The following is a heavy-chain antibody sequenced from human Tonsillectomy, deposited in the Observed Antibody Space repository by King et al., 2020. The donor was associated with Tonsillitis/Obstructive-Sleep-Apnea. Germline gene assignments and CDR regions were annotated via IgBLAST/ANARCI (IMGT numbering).Heavy chain of an antibody. V-gene: IGHV3-15*07. J-gene: IGHJ6*02. Sequence: VQLVESGGGLVKPGGSLRLSCAASGFTFSNAWMNWVRQAPGKGLEWVGRIKSKTDGGTTDYAAPVKGRFTISRDDSKNTLYLQMNSLKTDDTAVYYCTTGDYYYYGMDVWGQGTTVTVSS. CDR2: IKSKTDGGTT. CDR3: TTGDYYYYGMDV. CDR1: GFTFSNAW.